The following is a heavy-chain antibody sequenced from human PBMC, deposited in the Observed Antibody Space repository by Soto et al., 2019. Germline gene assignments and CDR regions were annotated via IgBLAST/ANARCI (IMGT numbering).Heavy chain of an antibody. CDR3: FRGGVTSRTFDY. CDR1: GYIIKNYW. D-gene: IGHD3-16*01. Sequence: PGESLKISCKASGYIIKNYWIGWVRQMPGQGLEWMGITFPDDSDTRYSPSFQGHVTISVDKSISTADVQWSSLKASDSAIYYCFRGGVTSRTFDYWGQGTLVTSPQ. J-gene: IGHJ4*02. V-gene: IGHV5-51*01. CDR2: TFPDDSDT.